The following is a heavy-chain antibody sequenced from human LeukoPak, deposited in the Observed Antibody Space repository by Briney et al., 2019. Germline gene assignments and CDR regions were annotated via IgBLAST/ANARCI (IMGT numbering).Heavy chain of an antibody. D-gene: IGHD2-21*01. CDR1: GFTFSNYW. J-gene: IGHJ5*02. CDR3: ARLLRTRKSNVPGFDA. Sequence: QTGGSLRLSCAASGFTFSNYWMSWVRQAPGKELEWVANIRQDGSEKYYVDSVKGRFTISRDNTKNSVYLQMNRLRAKDTAVYFCARLLRTRKSNVPGFDAWGQGTLVTVSS. CDR2: IRQDGSEK. V-gene: IGHV3-7*01.